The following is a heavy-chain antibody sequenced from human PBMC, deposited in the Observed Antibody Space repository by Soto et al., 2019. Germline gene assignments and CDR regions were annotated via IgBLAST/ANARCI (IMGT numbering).Heavy chain of an antibody. CDR2: IDYSGST. Sequence: QLQLQESGPGLVKPSETLSLTCTVSGGSVSSSNFYWGWVRQSPGKGLEWIGSIDYSGSTYHNPSLASGGTGTGHSSDKQFSRKVISVTAADTSVSYWARLEVLSTKSSYFDYRCQVTQVTVSS. CDR1: GGSVSSSNFY. CDR3: ARLEVLSTKSSYFDY. J-gene: IGHJ4*02. D-gene: IGHD2-8*02. V-gene: IGHV4-39*01.